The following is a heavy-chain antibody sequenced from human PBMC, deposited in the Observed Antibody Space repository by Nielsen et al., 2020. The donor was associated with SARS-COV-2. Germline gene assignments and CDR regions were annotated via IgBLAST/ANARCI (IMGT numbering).Heavy chain of an antibody. J-gene: IGHJ6*03. CDR2: IWYDGCNK. D-gene: IGHD2-15*01. CDR3: ARAQTTAATINYYYYYYMDV. V-gene: IGHV3-33*08. Sequence: GESLKISCAASGFTFSSYGMHWVRQAPGKGLEWVAVIWYDGCNKYYADSVKGRFTISRDNSKNTLYLQMNSLRAEDTAVYYCARAQTTAATINYYYYYYMDVWGKGTTVTVSS. CDR1: GFTFSSYG.